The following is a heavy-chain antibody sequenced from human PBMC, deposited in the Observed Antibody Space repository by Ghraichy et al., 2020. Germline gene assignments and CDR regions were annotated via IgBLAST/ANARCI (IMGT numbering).Heavy chain of an antibody. Sequence: CAASGFTFSSYRMNWVRQAPGKGLEWVSFISSSSSYIYYADSVKGRFTISRDNAKNSLYLQMNSLRAKDTAVYYCARDPGYCSGGRCYGDAFDIWGQGTMVTVSS. D-gene: IGHD2-15*01. V-gene: IGHV3-21*01. CDR1: GFTFSSYR. CDR2: ISSSSSYI. J-gene: IGHJ3*02. CDR3: ARDPGYCSGGRCYGDAFDI.